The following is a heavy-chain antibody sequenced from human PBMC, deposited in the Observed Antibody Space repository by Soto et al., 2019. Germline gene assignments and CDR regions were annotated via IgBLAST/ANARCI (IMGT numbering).Heavy chain of an antibody. D-gene: IGHD2-8*01. CDR3: ARLIGNSWLDS. V-gene: IGHV6-1*01. CDR2: TYYRSKWDY. Sequence: QVQLQQSGPGLVKPSQTLSLTCAISGDSVSINSATWDWIRQSPSRGLEWLGRTYYRSKWDYDYAASVKGRININPDTSNNQVSLHLDSVTPDDTAVYYCARLIGNSWLDSWGQGTLVTVSS. J-gene: IGHJ5*01. CDR1: GDSVSINSAT.